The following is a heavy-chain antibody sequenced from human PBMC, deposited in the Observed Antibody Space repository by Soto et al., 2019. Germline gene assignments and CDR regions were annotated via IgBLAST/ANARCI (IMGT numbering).Heavy chain of an antibody. Sequence: GGSLRLSCASSGVTFGVYNMQWVRQAPGKGLECVSVISYDGGNEYYADSVKGRFTISRDNPENKLYLQMNSLRPEDSGIYYCAAGHRGLTGLPAVITAPGSFDPWGQGAQVTVSS. CDR1: GVTFGVYN. J-gene: IGHJ5*01. V-gene: IGHV3-30*03. CDR3: AAGHRGLTGLPAVITAPGSFDP. CDR2: ISYDGGNE. D-gene: IGHD3-22*01.